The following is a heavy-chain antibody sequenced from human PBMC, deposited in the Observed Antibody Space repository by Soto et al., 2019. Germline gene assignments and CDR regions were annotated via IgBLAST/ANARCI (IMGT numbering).Heavy chain of an antibody. CDR1: GGSFSGYC. V-gene: IGHV4-34*01. D-gene: IGHD3-10*01. CDR3: ARGPGWFGGYYFDY. Sequence: QVQLQQWGAGLLKPSETLSLTCAVYGGSFSGYCWSWIRQPPGKGLEWIGEINHSGSTNYNPSLKSRVTISVDTSKNQFSLKLSSVTAADTAVYYCARGPGWFGGYYFDYWGQGTLVTVSS. CDR2: INHSGST. J-gene: IGHJ4*02.